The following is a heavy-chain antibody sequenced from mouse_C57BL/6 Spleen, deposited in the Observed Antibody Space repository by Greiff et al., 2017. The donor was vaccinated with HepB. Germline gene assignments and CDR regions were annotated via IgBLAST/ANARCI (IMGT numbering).Heavy chain of an antibody. Sequence: VQLQQSGAELVRPGASVKLSCTASGFNIKDDYMHWVKQRPEQGLEWIGWIDPENGDTEYASKFQGKATITADTSSNTAYLQLSILTSENTAVYYCSIYYSYDDWFAYWGQGTLVTVSA. CDR3: SIYYSYDDWFAY. J-gene: IGHJ3*01. CDR1: GFNIKDDY. CDR2: IDPENGDT. D-gene: IGHD2-12*01. V-gene: IGHV14-4*01.